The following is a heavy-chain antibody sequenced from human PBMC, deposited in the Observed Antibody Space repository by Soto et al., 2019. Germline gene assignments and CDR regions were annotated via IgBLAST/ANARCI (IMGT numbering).Heavy chain of an antibody. CDR1: GYTFTVYY. V-gene: IGHV1-2*02. J-gene: IGHJ3*02. D-gene: IGHD6-13*01. Sequence: GASVKVSCKGSGYTFTVYYMHWVRQAPGQGLEWMGWISPNSGGTFAAQKFQGRVTMTRDTSVNMAYMELTSLKSDDTAVYYCARQRKGAAAGPVDAFDIWGQGTMVTVSS. CDR3: ARQRKGAAAGPVDAFDI. CDR2: ISPNSGGT.